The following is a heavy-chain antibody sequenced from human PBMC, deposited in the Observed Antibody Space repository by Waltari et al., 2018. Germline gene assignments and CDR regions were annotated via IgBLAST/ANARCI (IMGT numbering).Heavy chain of an antibody. CDR3: ASLGYCSGGSCHDLDY. D-gene: IGHD2-15*01. CDR1: GGSFSGYY. CDR2: INHSGST. J-gene: IGHJ4*02. V-gene: IGHV4-34*01. Sequence: QVQLQQWGAGLLKPSEPLSLTCAVYGGSFSGYYWSWIRQPPGKGLEWIGEINHSGSTNYNPSLKSRVTISVDTSKNQFSLKLSSVTAADTAVYYCASLGYCSGGSCHDLDYWGQGTLVTVSS.